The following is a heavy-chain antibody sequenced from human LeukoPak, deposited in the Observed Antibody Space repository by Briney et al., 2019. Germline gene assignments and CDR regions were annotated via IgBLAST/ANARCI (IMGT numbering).Heavy chain of an antibody. V-gene: IGHV3-21*01. CDR2: ISPDSGYI. CDR1: GFTFSSHS. D-gene: IGHD6-13*01. J-gene: IGHJ4*02. Sequence: GGSLRLSCAASGFTFSSHSLMWVRQAPGKGLEWVSSISPDSGYIYYADSVKGRLTISRDDAENSLFLQMNSLGAEDTAVYYCAPFSAVTHYYFDYWGQGTLVTVSS. CDR3: APFSAVTHYYFDY.